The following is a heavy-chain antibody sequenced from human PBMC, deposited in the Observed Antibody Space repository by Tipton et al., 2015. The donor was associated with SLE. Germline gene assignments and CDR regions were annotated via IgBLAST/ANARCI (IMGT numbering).Heavy chain of an antibody. CDR2: INHSGST. CDR3: ARVYCSSTSCYLDY. V-gene: IGHV4-34*01. D-gene: IGHD2-2*01. CDR1: GGSISSYY. Sequence: TLSLTCTVSGGSISSYYWSWIRQPPGKGLEWIGEINHSGSTNYNPSLKSRVTISVDTSKNQFSLKLSSVTAADTAVYYRARVYCSSTSCYLDYWGQGTLVTVSS. J-gene: IGHJ4*02.